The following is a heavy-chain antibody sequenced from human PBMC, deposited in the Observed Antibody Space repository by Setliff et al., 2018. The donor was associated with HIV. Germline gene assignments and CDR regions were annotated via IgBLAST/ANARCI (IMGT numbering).Heavy chain of an antibody. Sequence: PSETLSLTCAVSGYSINSGYSINDNYYWGWIRQSPGKGLEWIGSIYHTGSTYYNPSLTSRVTISVDTSKNQFSLTLKSVTAADTAVYYCALTGHRLLRGYMDVWGKGTTVTVS. CDR1: GYSINSGYSINDNYY. D-gene: IGHD2-15*01. CDR2: IYHTGST. J-gene: IGHJ6*03. V-gene: IGHV4-39*07. CDR3: ALTGHRLLRGYMDV.